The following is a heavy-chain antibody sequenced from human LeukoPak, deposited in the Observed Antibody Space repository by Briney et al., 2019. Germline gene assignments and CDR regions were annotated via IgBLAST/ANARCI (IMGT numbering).Heavy chain of an antibody. V-gene: IGHV4-30-2*06. CDR1: GGSISSGGYS. CDR2: IYHSGST. J-gene: IGHJ4*02. CDR3: ARGGDWWDFDY. Sequence: PSETLSLTCAVSGGSISSGGYSWSWIRQSPGKGLEWIGYIYHSGSTYYNPSLKSRVTISVDRSKNQFSLKLSSVTAADTAVYYCARGGDWWDFDYWGQGALVTVSS. D-gene: IGHD2-21*02.